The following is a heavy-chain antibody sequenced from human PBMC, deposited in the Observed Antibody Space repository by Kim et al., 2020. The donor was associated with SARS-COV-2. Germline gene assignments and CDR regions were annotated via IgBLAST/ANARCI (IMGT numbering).Heavy chain of an antibody. V-gene: IGHV4-4*02. CDR3: ARDLLVRYGGSFEFDY. J-gene: IGHJ4*02. Sequence: SLKSRVTISVDKSQNQFSLKLSSVTAADTAVYYCARDLLVRYGGSFEFDYWGQGTLVTVSS. D-gene: IGHD1-26*01.